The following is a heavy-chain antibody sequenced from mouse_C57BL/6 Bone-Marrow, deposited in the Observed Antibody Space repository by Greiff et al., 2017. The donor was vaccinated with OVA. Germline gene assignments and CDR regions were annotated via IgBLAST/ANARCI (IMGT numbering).Heavy chain of an antibody. Sequence: QVQLQQPGTELVKPGASVKLSCKASGYTFTSYWMHWVKQRPGQGLEWIGRINPRNGGTNSTETFKSKATLTVDKSSSTAYMQLSSLTSEDSAFYECARVRYPSYDYGSSPWFADWGQGTLVTVSA. CDR2: INPRNGGT. CDR1: GYTFTSYW. D-gene: IGHD1-1*01. J-gene: IGHJ3*01. CDR3: ARVRYPSYDYGSSPWFAD. V-gene: IGHV1-53*01.